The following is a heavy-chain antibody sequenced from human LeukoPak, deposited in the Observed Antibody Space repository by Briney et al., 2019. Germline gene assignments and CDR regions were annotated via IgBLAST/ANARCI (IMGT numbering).Heavy chain of an antibody. CDR3: AREISGWYYFDY. V-gene: IGHV1-2*02. Sequence: ASVKVSCKASGYTFTGYYMHWVRQAPGQGLEWMGWISPNSGGTNYAQKFQGRVTMTRDTSISTAYMELSRLRSDDTAVYYCAREISGWYYFDYWGQGTLVTVSS. CDR2: ISPNSGGT. CDR1: GYTFTGYY. J-gene: IGHJ4*02. D-gene: IGHD6-19*01.